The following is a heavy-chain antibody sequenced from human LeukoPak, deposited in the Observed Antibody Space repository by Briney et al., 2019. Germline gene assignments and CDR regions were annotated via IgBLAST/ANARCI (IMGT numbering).Heavy chain of an antibody. Sequence: ASVTVSCKASGGTFSSYAISWVRQAPGQGLEWMGWISAYNGNTNYAQKLQGRVTMTTDTSTSTAYMELRSLRSDDTAVYYCARGPVLRYFDWLLGGYYFDYWGQGTLVTVSS. CDR1: GGTFSSYA. CDR3: ARGPVLRYFDWLLGGYYFDY. J-gene: IGHJ4*02. CDR2: ISAYNGNT. V-gene: IGHV1-18*01. D-gene: IGHD3-9*01.